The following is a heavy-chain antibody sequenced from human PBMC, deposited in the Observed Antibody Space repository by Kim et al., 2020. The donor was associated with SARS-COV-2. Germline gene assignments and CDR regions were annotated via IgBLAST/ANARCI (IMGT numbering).Heavy chain of an antibody. D-gene: IGHD3-9*01. Sequence: SETLSLTCTVSGGSISSSSYYWGWIRQPPGKGLEWIGSIYYSGSTYYNPSLKSRVTISVDTSKNQFSLKLSSVTAADTAVYYCVGYYDILSWFDPWGQGTLVTVSS. CDR3: VGYYDILSWFDP. V-gene: IGHV4-39*01. J-gene: IGHJ5*02. CDR1: GGSISSSSYY. CDR2: IYYSGST.